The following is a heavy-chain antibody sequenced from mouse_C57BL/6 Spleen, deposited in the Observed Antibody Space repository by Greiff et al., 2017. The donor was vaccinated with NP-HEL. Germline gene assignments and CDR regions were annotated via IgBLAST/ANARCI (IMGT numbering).Heavy chain of an antibody. CDR3: ARDPSTMVTTWVRYFDV. CDR2: IYPSDSET. D-gene: IGHD2-1*01. J-gene: IGHJ1*03. Sequence: VQLQQPGAELVRPGSSVKLSCKASGYTFTSYWMDWVKQRPGQGLEWIGNIYPSDSETHYNQKFKDKATLTVDKSSSTAYMQLSSLTSEDSAVYYCARDPSTMVTTWVRYFDVWGTGTTVIVSS. CDR1: GYTFTSYW. V-gene: IGHV1-61*01.